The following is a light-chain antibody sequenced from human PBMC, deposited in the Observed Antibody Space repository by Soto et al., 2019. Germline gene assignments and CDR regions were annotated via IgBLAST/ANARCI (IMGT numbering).Light chain of an antibody. Sequence: EIVLTQSPATLSLSPGERATLSCRASQSVSSYLAWYQQKPGQAPRLLIYDASNRATGIPARFSGSGSGTDFTLTISRLGPEDFAVYYCQQRSNLPPSFGQGTKVEIK. CDR1: QSVSSY. V-gene: IGKV3-11*01. J-gene: IGKJ1*01. CDR3: QQRSNLPPS. CDR2: DAS.